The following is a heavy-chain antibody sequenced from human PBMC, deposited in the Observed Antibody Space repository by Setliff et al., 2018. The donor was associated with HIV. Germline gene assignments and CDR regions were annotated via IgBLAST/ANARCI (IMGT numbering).Heavy chain of an antibody. V-gene: IGHV4-31*03. J-gene: IGHJ5*02. CDR1: GGSISSGNYY. CDR2: IYYSGST. CDR3: AREGARHYGSGRYHSWFDP. D-gene: IGHD3-10*01. Sequence: LSLTCTVSGGSISSGNYYWSWIRQHPGKGLEWIGYIYYSGSTYYNPSLKSRVTMSVDTSKNQFSLKLSSVTAADTAVYYCAREGARHYGSGRYHSWFDPWGQGTQVTV.